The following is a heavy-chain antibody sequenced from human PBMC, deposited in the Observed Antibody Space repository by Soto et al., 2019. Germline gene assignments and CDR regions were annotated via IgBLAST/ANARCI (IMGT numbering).Heavy chain of an antibody. V-gene: IGHV3-23*01. CDR3: AKARGMAAAGSVLYFDY. Sequence: GGSLRLSCAASGFTFSSYAMSWVRQAPGKGLEWVSAISGSGGSTYYADSVKGRFTISRDNSKNTLYLQMNSLRAEDTAVYYCAKARGMAAAGSVLYFDYWGQGTLVTVS. D-gene: IGHD6-13*01. CDR2: ISGSGGST. CDR1: GFTFSSYA. J-gene: IGHJ4*02.